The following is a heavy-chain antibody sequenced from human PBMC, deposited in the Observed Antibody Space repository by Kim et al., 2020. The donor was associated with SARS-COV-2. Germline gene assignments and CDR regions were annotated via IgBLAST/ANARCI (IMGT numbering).Heavy chain of an antibody. J-gene: IGHJ4*02. CDR2: ISAYNGNT. V-gene: IGHV1-18*01. CDR3: ARGLSVGVYDILTGRLDGDDY. D-gene: IGHD3-9*01. Sequence: ASVKVSCKASGYTFTSYGISWVRQAPGQGLEWMGWISAYNGNTNYAQKLQGRVTMTTDTSTSTAYMELRSLRSDDTAVYYCARGLSVGVYDILTGRLDGDDYWGQGTLVTVSS. CDR1: GYTFTSYG.